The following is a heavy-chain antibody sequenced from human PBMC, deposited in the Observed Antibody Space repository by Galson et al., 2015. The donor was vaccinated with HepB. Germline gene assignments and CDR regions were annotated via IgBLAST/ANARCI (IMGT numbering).Heavy chain of an antibody. Sequence: SCKASGGTFSSYPISWVRQAPGQGLEWMGRIIPILGIANYAQKFQGRVTITADKSTSTAYMELSSLRSEDTAVYYCARDARGSGSPAFGPRDSNGPYYYYGMDVWGQGTTVTVSS. V-gene: IGHV1-69*04. D-gene: IGHD3-10*01. CDR1: GGTFSSYP. CDR2: IIPILGIA. CDR3: ARDARGSGSPAFGPRDSNGPYYYYGMDV. J-gene: IGHJ6*02.